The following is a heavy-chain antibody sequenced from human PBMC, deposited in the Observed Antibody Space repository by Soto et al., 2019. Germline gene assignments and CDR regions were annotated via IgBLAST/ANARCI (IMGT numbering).Heavy chain of an antibody. Sequence: QVQLVQSGAEVKKPGSSLKVSCKASGGTFSSYAISWVRQAPGQGLEWMGGIIPIFGTANYAQKVQGRVTITADESTSTAYMELSSVRSEDTAVDYCARERITMGRGAPSFYYYGMGVWGQGTTVTVSS. CDR3: ARERITMGRGAPSFYYYGMGV. D-gene: IGHD3-10*01. CDR1: GGTFSSYA. CDR2: IIPIFGTA. V-gene: IGHV1-69*01. J-gene: IGHJ6*02.